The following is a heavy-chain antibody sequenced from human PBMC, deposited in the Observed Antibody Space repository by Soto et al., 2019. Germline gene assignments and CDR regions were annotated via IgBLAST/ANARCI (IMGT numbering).Heavy chain of an antibody. J-gene: IGHJ4*02. CDR3: AKVGGAVAGTEVY. D-gene: IGHD6-19*01. CDR2: INPKSGGT. V-gene: IGHV1-2*02. CDR1: GDTFTANY. Sequence: ASVKVSCKASGDTFTANYIHWVRQAPGQGFEWMGWINPKSGGTNYPQKFQGRVTMTRDTSLSTVYMTLTRLTSDDTAVYYCAKVGGAVAGTEVYWGQGTLVTVSS.